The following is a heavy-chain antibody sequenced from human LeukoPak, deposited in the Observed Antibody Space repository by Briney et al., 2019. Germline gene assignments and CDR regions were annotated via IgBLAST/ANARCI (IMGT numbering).Heavy chain of an antibody. Sequence: GGSLRLSCAASGLTFSTYAMSWVRQAPGKGPEWVSAISGSGGSTYYADSVKGRFTISRDNSKNSLYLQMNSLRAEDTAIYYCAKDQVAARPPIYWGQGTMVTVSS. V-gene: IGHV3-23*01. CDR1: GLTFSTYA. CDR2: ISGSGGST. CDR3: AKDQVAARPPIY. J-gene: IGHJ4*02. D-gene: IGHD6-6*01.